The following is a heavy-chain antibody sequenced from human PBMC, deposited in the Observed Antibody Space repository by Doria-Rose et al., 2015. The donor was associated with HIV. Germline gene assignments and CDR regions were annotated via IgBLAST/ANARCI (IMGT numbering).Heavy chain of an antibody. V-gene: IGHV4-34*01. CDR1: GGSFSGYY. J-gene: IGHJ6*02. Sequence: QVQLQESGAGLVKPSETLSLTCAVFGGSFSGYYWSWVRQPPGKWLDWIGEINPIGSTNYNTSLKSRVSISLDTSKTLFSLKLSSVTAADTAVYYCARGLLRGGWNDVDYYYGMDVWGQGTTVTVSS. D-gene: IGHD1-1*01. CDR2: INPIGST. CDR3: ARGLLRGGWNDVDYYYGMDV.